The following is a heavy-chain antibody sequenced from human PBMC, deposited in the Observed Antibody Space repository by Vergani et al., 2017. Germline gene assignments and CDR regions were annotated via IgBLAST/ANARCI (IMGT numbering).Heavy chain of an antibody. CDR2: ISWDGGST. V-gene: IGHV3-43*01. J-gene: IGHJ4*02. Sequence: VQLVESGGGVVQPGRSLRLSCAASGFTFDDYTMHWVRQAPGKGLEWVSLISWDGGSTYYADSVKGRFTISRDNSKNSLYLQMNSLRTEDTALYYCAKGAVAGTGYFDYWGQGTLVTVSS. CDR1: GFTFDDYT. CDR3: AKGAVAGTGYFDY. D-gene: IGHD6-19*01.